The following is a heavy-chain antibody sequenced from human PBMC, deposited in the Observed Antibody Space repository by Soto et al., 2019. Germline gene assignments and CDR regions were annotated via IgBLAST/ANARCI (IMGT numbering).Heavy chain of an antibody. D-gene: IGHD6-13*01. V-gene: IGHV4-39*01. CDR3: TGHPALPAAVEGFEP. CDR1: GGDISSGDYY. Sequence: SETLSLTCTVSGGDISSGDYYWAWILHPPGKGLEWTASIYYVVSTFYNSSLESRVTISVDMSKNLFSLKLTSVTATDTAVYFCTGHPALPAAVEGFEPWGKGNMVTVSS. J-gene: IGHJ5*02. CDR2: IYYVVST.